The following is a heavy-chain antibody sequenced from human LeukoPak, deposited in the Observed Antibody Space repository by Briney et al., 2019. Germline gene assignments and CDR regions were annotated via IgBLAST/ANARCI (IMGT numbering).Heavy chain of an antibody. CDR1: GYSFTSYY. CDR2: IIPIFGTA. V-gene: IGHV1-69*13. CDR3: ARHSHYYDSSGYYYTIYYFDY. J-gene: IGHJ4*02. D-gene: IGHD3-22*01. Sequence: SVKVSCKASGYSFTSYYLHWVRQAPGQGLEWMGGIIPIFGTANYAQKFQGRVTITADESTSTAYMELSSLRSEDTAVYYCARHSHYYDSSGYYYTIYYFDYWGQGTLVTVSS.